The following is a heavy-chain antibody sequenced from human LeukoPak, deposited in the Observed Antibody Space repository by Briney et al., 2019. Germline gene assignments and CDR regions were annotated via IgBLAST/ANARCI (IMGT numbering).Heavy chain of an antibody. V-gene: IGHV3-23*01. CDR2: ISGSGGNT. CDR1: GFTISNYA. CDR3: VKWSAYDFWSGYPRLAFDY. D-gene: IGHD3-3*01. Sequence: GGSLRLSCAASGFTISNYAKSWVRQAPGKGLEWVSVISGSGGNTYYADSVKGRFTISRDNSKNTLYLQMSSLRAEDTAVYYCVKWSAYDFWSGYPRLAFDYWGQGTLVTVSS. J-gene: IGHJ4*02.